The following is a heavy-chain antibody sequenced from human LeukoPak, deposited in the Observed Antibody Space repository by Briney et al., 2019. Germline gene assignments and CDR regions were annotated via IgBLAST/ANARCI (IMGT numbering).Heavy chain of an antibody. CDR1: AFIFSGHW. V-gene: IGHV3-7*01. CDR2: IKEDGSER. J-gene: IGHJ4*02. D-gene: IGHD2-2*01. Sequence: GGSLRLSCEGSAFIFSGHWMNWVRQTPGKGLEWVASIKEDGSERQYVDSVKGRFSISRDNTKGSLFLQLNSLRAEDTAVYYCASSPPYCSSTNCYANYWGQGTLVTVSS. CDR3: ASSPPYCSSTNCYANY.